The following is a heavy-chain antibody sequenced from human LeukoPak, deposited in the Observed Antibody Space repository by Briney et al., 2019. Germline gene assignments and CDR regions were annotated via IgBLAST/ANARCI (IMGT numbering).Heavy chain of an antibody. J-gene: IGHJ4*02. CDR2: IYSGGST. CDR1: GGSISSYY. V-gene: IGHV4-4*07. CDR3: ASSPVGATDY. D-gene: IGHD1-26*01. Sequence: SETLSLTCTVSGGSISSYYWSWIRQPAGKGLEWIGRIYSGGSTDYNPSLKSRVTISVDTSKNQFSLKLSSVTAADTAVYYCASSPVGATDYWGQGTLVTVSS.